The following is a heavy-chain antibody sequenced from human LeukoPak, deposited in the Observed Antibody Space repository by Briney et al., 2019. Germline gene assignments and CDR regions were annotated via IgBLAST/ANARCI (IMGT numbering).Heavy chain of an antibody. Sequence: SSETLSLTCVVDDGAFSDYSWTWIRQPPGKRLEWIGEINRRGITSYNPTLQRRLAILVDTSKKEVSLKMTSLIASDTASYFWAKGPPPYQSGWFYLAEWGQGALVTVSS. J-gene: IGHJ4*02. CDR3: AKGPPPYQSGWFYLAE. V-gene: IGHV4-34*01. D-gene: IGHD6-19*01. CDR2: INRRGIT. CDR1: DGAFSDYS.